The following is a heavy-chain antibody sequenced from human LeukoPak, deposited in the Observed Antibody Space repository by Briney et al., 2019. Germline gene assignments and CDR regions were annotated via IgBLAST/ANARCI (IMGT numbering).Heavy chain of an antibody. CDR1: GFTFSSYS. J-gene: IGHJ3*02. D-gene: IGHD1-14*01. Sequence: GGSLRLSCAASGFTFSSYSMNWVRQAPGKGLEWVSSISSSSSYIYYADSVKGRFTVSRDNSKNTLYLQMNSLRPEDTAVYYCTKVGIDAFDIWGQGIMVTVSS. CDR3: TKVGIDAFDI. V-gene: IGHV3-21*04. CDR2: ISSSSSYI.